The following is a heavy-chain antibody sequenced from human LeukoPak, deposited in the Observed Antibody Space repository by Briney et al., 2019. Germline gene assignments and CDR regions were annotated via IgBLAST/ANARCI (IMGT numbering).Heavy chain of an antibody. V-gene: IGHV3-21*01. Sequence: PGGSLRLSCAASGFTFSSYSMNWVRQAPGKGLEWVSSISSSSSYIYYADSVKGRFTISRDNAKNSLYLQMNSLRAEDTAVYYCARRLVGYGGNLLMGYWGQGTLVTVSS. D-gene: IGHD4-23*01. CDR1: GFTFSSYS. CDR2: ISSSSSYI. CDR3: ARRLVGYGGNLLMGY. J-gene: IGHJ4*02.